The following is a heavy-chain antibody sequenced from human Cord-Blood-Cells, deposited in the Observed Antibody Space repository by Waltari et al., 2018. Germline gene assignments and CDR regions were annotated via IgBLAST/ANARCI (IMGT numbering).Heavy chain of an antibody. D-gene: IGHD3-10*01. CDR1: GGSISSPL. V-gene: IGHV4-59*11. J-gene: IGHJ3*02. CDR2: SYYSGST. CDR3: ARARLGAADAFDI. Sequence: QVQLQESGPGLVKPSETLSLPCTVSGGSISSPLWCWIRQPPGKGLEWIGYSYYSGSTNYNPSLKSRVTISVDTSKNQFSLKLSSVTAADTAVYYCARARLGAADAFDIWGQGTMVTVSS.